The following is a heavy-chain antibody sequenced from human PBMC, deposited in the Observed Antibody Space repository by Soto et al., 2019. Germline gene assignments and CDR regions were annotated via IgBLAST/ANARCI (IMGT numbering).Heavy chain of an antibody. CDR3: ARDYPDPPPNYHSSGPYPFVWYYYGMDV. J-gene: IGHJ6*02. CDR2: ISYDGSNK. Sequence: LRLSCAASGXTFSSYAMHWVRQAPGKGLEWVAVISYDGSNKYYADSVKGRFTISRDNSKNTLYLQMNSLRAEDTAVYYCARDYPDPPPNYHSSGPYPFVWYYYGMDVWGQGTTVTVSS. CDR1: GXTFSSYA. D-gene: IGHD3-22*01. V-gene: IGHV3-30-3*01.